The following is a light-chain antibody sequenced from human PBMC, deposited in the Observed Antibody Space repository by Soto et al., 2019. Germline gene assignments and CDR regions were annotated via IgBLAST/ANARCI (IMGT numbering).Light chain of an antibody. J-gene: IGLJ2*01. V-gene: IGLV1-44*01. CDR2: NNN. CDR1: SSNIGTNT. CDR3: AAWDDSLNGVL. Sequence: QSVLTQPPSAYGTPGQRVTISCSGSSSNIGTNTVNWYQELPGTAPKLLIYNNNQRPSGVPDRFSGSKSGTSASLAISGLQSEDEADYYCAAWDDSLNGVLFGGGTKLTVL.